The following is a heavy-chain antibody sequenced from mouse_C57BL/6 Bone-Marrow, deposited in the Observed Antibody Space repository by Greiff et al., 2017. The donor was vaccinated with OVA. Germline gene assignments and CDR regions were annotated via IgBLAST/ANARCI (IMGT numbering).Heavy chain of an antibody. D-gene: IGHD1-1*01. V-gene: IGHV1-55*01. CDR3: ARFITTVVEVWYFDV. CDR1: GYTFTSYW. CDR2: IYPGSGST. J-gene: IGHJ1*03. Sequence: VQLQQSGAELVKPGASVKMSCKASGYTFTSYWITWVKQRPGQGLEWIGDIYPGSGSTNYNEKFKSKATLTVDTSSSTAYMQLSSLTSEDSAVYYGARFITTVVEVWYFDVWGTGTTVTVSS.